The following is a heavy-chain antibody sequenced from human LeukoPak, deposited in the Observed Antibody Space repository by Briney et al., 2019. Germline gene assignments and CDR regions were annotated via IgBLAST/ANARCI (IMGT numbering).Heavy chain of an antibody. CDR1: GFTFRDYY. J-gene: IGHJ4*02. V-gene: IGHV3-11*04. CDR2: ISSSGSTI. D-gene: IGHD4-11*01. CDR3: ARENSYYFDY. Sequence: PGGSLRLSCAASGFTFRDYYMSWIRQAPGKGLEGVSYISSSGSTIYYADSVKGRFTISRDNAKISLYLQMNSLRAEDTAVYYCARENSYYFDYWGQGTLVTVSS.